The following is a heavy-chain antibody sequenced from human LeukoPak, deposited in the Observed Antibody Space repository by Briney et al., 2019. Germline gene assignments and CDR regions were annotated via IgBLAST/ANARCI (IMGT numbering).Heavy chain of an antibody. D-gene: IGHD6-13*01. Sequence: PGGSLRLSCAASGFTFSSYWMSWVRQAPGKGLECVANIKQDGSEKYYVDSVKGRFTISRDNAKNSLYLRMNSLRAEDTAVYYCARARLGRTAAAGRFDPWGQGNLVTVSS. CDR3: ARARLGRTAAAGRFDP. CDR2: IKQDGSEK. CDR1: GFTFSSYW. V-gene: IGHV3-7*01. J-gene: IGHJ5*02.